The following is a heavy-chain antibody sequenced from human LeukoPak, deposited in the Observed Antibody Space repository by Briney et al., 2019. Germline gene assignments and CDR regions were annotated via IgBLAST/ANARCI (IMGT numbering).Heavy chain of an antibody. CDR1: GLSFSGSA. V-gene: IGHV3-73*01. J-gene: IGHJ6*02. CDR3: TRHSDKYCSGAGCDVYNFYVMDV. Sequence: GGSLRLSCAASGLSFSGSAMHWVRQASGRGLEWLGRIRSKANSYVTAYAASVNGRFIISRDDSRNTAYLQMNSLQTEDTAVYYCTRHSDKYCSGAGCDVYNFYVMDVWGQGTTVTVSS. D-gene: IGHD2-15*01. CDR2: IRSKANSYVT.